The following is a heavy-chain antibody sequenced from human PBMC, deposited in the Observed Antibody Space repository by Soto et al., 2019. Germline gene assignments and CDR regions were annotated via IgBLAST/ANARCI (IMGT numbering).Heavy chain of an antibody. CDR3: ARGIWFGEVKIYYYYGMDV. J-gene: IGHJ6*02. CDR2: INPSGGST. Sequence: ASVKVSCKASGYTFTSYYIHWVRQAPGQGLEWMGIINPSGGSTSYAQKFQGRVTMTRDTSTSTVYMELSSLRSEDTAVYYCARGIWFGEVKIYYYYGMDVWGQGTTVTVSS. V-gene: IGHV1-46*01. CDR1: GYTFTSYY. D-gene: IGHD3-10*01.